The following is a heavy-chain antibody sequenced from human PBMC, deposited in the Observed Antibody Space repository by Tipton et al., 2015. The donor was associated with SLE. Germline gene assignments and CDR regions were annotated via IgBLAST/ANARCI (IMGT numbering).Heavy chain of an antibody. D-gene: IGHD6-19*01. Sequence: GLVKPSETLSLVCSVSGDSLSTSFWSWFRQPPGKGLEWIGSLDDSGHTYYNPTLRSRLTMSIDTPKNQFFLQVSAVTAADTAVYFCAKGSGWYKDWGQGMLVTVSS. CDR1: GDSLSTSF. J-gene: IGHJ4*02. CDR2: LDDSGHT. CDR3: AKGSGWYKD. V-gene: IGHV4-59*01.